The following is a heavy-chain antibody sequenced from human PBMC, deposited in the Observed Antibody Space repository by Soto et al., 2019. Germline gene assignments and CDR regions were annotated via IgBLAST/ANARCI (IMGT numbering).Heavy chain of an antibody. J-gene: IGHJ5*02. CDR2: IDTDGGGT. CDR1: GFTLRSHR. V-gene: IGHV3-74*01. CDR3: ATVFDL. Sequence: PGGCLRLSCAASGFTLRSHRIHWVRQAPGKGLEWVSRIDTDGGGTSYADSVKGRFTISTDNAKNTVYLQMNGLRAEDTAVYYCATVFDLWGQGTLVTVSS.